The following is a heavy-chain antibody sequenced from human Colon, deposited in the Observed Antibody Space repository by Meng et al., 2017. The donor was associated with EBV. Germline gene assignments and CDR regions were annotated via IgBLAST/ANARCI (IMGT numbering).Heavy chain of an antibody. J-gene: IGHJ4*02. Sequence: DVQLVVSGGGLVHPGGSVRLSCAASGFSFSGYWMHWVRQAPGKGLAWVSRINGDGSGTTYADSVKGRFSISRDNAKNTLYLQMNSLRAEDTATYYCARDDASEFDWGQGTLVTVSS. D-gene: IGHD3-10*01. CDR2: INGDGSGT. V-gene: IGHV3-74*03. CDR1: GFSFSGYW. CDR3: ARDDASEFD.